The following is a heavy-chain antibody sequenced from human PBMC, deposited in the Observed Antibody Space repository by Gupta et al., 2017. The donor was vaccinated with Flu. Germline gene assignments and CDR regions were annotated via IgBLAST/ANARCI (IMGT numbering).Heavy chain of an antibody. V-gene: IGHV1-3*01. Sequence: SQKFQGRVTITRDTSASTAYMELSSLRSEDTAVYYCARVPNDPTNYYYYYYMDVWGKGTTVTVSS. CDR3: ARVPNDPTNYYYYYYMDV. J-gene: IGHJ6*03. D-gene: IGHD3-16*01.